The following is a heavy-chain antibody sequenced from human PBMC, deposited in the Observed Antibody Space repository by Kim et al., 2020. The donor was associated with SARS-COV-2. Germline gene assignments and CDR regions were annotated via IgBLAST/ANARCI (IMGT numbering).Heavy chain of an antibody. Sequence: GGSLRLSCATSGFTLSLYSMNWVRQSPGKGLEWGSHISGTGTITKHADSVRGRFTISRDNAKNSLFLQMNGLRAGDTAVYYFGRENYWAFDIWGQGTIVT. J-gene: IGHJ3*02. V-gene: IGHV3-48*04. CDR3: GRENYWAFDI. D-gene: IGHD2-15*01. CDR1: GFTLSLYS. CDR2: ISGTGTIT.